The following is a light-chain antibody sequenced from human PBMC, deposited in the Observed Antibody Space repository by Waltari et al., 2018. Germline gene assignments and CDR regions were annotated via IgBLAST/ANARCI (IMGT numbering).Light chain of an antibody. J-gene: IGKJ4*01. CDR2: LGS. Sequence: DIVMTQSPLSLPVTPGEPASNPCRSSQSLLYSNGYNYLDWYLQKPGQSPQLLIYLGSNRASGVPDRFSGSGSGTDFTLKISRVEAEDVGVYYCMQALQTPLTFGGGTKVEIK. CDR3: MQALQTPLT. V-gene: IGKV2-28*01. CDR1: QSLLYSNGYNY.